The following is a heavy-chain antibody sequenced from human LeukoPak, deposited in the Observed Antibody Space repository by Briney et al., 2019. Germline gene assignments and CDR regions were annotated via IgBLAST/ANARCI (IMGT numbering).Heavy chain of an antibody. CDR1: GGSISRSMYC. CDR2: IYYSGSN. J-gene: IGHJ4*02. V-gene: IGHV4-39*07. CDR3: ARDYSNYEV. Sequence: PSETLSVSCIVSGGSISRSMYCSGWVRLPPGKGLEWIGSIYYSGSNYYNPSLKSRVTISVNTSKNQFSLKLSSVTAADNAVYYCARDYSNYEVWGKGNLVTVSS. D-gene: IGHD4-11*01.